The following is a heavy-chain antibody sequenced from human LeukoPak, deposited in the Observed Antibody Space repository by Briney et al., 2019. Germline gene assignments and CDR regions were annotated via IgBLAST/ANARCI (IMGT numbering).Heavy chain of an antibody. CDR1: GFTVSSNY. J-gene: IGHJ2*01. CDR3: ARDRRYYDSSGYYFHWYFDL. CDR2: IYSGVST. Sequence: GGSLRLSCAASGFTVSSNYMSWVRQAPGKGLEWVSVIYSGVSTYYADSVKGRFTISRDNSKNTLYLQMNSLRAEDTALYYCARDRRYYDSSGYYFHWYFDLWGRGTLVTVSP. D-gene: IGHD3-22*01. V-gene: IGHV3-53*01.